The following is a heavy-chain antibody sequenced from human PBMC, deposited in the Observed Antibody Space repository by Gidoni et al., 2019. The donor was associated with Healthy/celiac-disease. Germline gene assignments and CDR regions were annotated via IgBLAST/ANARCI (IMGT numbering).Heavy chain of an antibody. V-gene: IGHV3-49*03. CDR2: IRSKAYGGTT. J-gene: IGHJ5*02. Sequence: EVQLVESGGGLVQPGRSLRLSCTASGFTFGDYAMRWFRQAPGKGLEWVGFIRSKAYGGTTEYAASVKGRFTISRDDSKSIAYLQMNSLKTEDTAVYYCTRRVVVPAAPTYNWFDPWGQGTLVTVSS. CDR3: TRRVVVPAAPTYNWFDP. CDR1: GFTFGDYA. D-gene: IGHD2-2*01.